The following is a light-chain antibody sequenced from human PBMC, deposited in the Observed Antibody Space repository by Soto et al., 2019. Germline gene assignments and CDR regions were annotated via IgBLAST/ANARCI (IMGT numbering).Light chain of an antibody. CDR2: EVS. V-gene: IGLV2-8*01. J-gene: IGLJ1*01. Sequence: QSALTQPPSASGSPGQSVTISCTGTSSDVGGYNYVSWYQQHPGKAPKLMIYEVSKRPSGVPDRFSGSKSGNTASLTVSGLQAEDEADYYCNSYAGINNFRVFETGTKLTVL. CDR3: NSYAGINNFRV. CDR1: SSDVGGYNY.